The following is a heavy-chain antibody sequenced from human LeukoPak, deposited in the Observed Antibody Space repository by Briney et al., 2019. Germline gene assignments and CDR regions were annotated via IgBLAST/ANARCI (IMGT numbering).Heavy chain of an antibody. CDR1: GYTFIDYY. D-gene: IGHD3-16*01. J-gene: IGHJ4*02. Sequence: ASVRVSCTASGYTFIDYYLHWVRQAPGQGLEWMGILNPRSGGTTYAQNLQGRVTMTRDTSTSTMYMDLSSLTFEDTAVYYCARVNYDIAGYKAQFFDHWGQGALVTVSS. V-gene: IGHV1-46*04. CDR2: LNPRSGGT. CDR3: ARVNYDIAGYKAQFFDH.